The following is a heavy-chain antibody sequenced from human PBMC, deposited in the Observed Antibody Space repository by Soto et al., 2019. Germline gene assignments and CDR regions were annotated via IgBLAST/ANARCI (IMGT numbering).Heavy chain of an antibody. CDR3: ARVGSSGWYSVAY. J-gene: IGHJ4*02. CDR1: GFTFSSYS. CDR2: ISSSSSYI. D-gene: IGHD6-19*01. Sequence: GGSLRLSCAASGFTFSSYSMNWVRQAPGKGLEWVSSISSSSSYIYYADSVKGRFTISRDNAKNSLYLQMNSLRAEDTAVYYCARVGSSGWYSVAYWGQGTLVTVSS. V-gene: IGHV3-21*01.